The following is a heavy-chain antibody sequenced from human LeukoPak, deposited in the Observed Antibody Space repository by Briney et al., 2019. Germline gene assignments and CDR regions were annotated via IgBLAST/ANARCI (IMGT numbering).Heavy chain of an antibody. V-gene: IGHV3-30*18. Sequence: GGSLRLSCAASGFTFSSYEMNWVRQAPGKGLEWVAVISYDGSNKYYADSVKGRFTISRDNSKNTLYLQMNSLRAEDTAVYYCAKDGVTMVRGVRLYYYYGMDVWGKGTTVTVSS. CDR3: AKDGVTMVRGVRLYYYYGMDV. CDR2: ISYDGSNK. J-gene: IGHJ6*04. D-gene: IGHD3-10*01. CDR1: GFTFSSYE.